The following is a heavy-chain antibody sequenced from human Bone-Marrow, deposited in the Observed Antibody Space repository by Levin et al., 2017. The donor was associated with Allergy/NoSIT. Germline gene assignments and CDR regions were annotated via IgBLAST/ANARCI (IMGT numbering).Heavy chain of an antibody. CDR1: GGSIHRSSFY. Sequence: SETLSLTCSVSGGSIHRSSFYWGWIRQPPGKGLEWIGSIYYSGSTYYNPSLKSRVTISVDTSKNQFSLNLTSVTAADTAVYYCSRPLAVPGTSYDSFHIWGQGTMVTVSS. CDR2: IYYSGST. D-gene: IGHD6-19*01. V-gene: IGHV4-39*01. J-gene: IGHJ3*02. CDR3: SRPLAVPGTSYDSFHI.